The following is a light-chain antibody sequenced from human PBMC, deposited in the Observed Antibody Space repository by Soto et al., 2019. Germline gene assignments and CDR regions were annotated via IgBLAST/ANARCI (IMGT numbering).Light chain of an antibody. J-gene: IGKJ4*02. CDR3: QQTSSFPLT. Sequence: DIQMTQSPSSVSASVGDRGTITWRASQDIIRWLAWFQQRPGKAPKLLIFSGSTLRPGGPSMFSGCGSATDFILPISSLQPKDFVTDYCQQTSSFPLTFGGGTKVEFK. V-gene: IGKV1-12*01. CDR2: SGS. CDR1: QDIIRW.